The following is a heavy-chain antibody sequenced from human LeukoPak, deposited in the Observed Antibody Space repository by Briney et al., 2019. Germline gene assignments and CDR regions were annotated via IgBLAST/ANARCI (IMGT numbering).Heavy chain of an antibody. D-gene: IGHD6-19*01. J-gene: IGHJ4*02. Sequence: ASAKVSCKASGYTFTGYYMHWVRQAPGQGLEWMGWINPNSGGTNYAQKFQGWVTMTRDTSISTAYMELSRLRSDDTAVYYCARGLYVAGEEFNYWGQGTLVTVSS. CDR3: ARGLYVAGEEFNY. V-gene: IGHV1-2*04. CDR1: GYTFTGYY. CDR2: INPNSGGT.